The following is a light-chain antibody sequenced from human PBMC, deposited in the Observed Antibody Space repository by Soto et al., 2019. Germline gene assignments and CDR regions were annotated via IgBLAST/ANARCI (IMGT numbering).Light chain of an antibody. CDR1: QSVRSNY. V-gene: IGKV3-20*01. CDR2: DAS. Sequence: EIVLTQSPGTLSLSPGERATLSCRASQSVRSNYLAWYQQKPGQAPRFLLYDASSRATGIPDRFSGRGSGTDFTLTISRLEPEDFAVYYCQQYGSSPLTFGGGTKVEIK. CDR3: QQYGSSPLT. J-gene: IGKJ4*01.